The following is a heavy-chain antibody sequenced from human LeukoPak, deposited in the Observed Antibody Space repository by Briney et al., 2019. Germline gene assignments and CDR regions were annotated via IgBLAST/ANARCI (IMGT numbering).Heavy chain of an antibody. CDR1: GGSIRSSYYY. CDR3: ARGWRRGYYDSSGYYY. J-gene: IGHJ4*02. D-gene: IGHD3-22*01. V-gene: IGHV4-39*01. Sequence: SETLSLTCTVSGGSIRSSYYYWGWIRQPPGKGLEWIGSIYDSGSTYYNPSLKSRVTISVDTSKNQFSLKLSSVTAADTAVYYCARGWRRGYYDSSGYYYWGQGTLVTVSS. CDR2: IYDSGST.